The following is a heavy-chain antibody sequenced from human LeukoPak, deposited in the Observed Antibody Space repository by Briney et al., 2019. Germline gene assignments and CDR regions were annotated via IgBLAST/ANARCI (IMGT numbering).Heavy chain of an antibody. CDR2: INHSGST. D-gene: IGHD3-22*01. CDR1: GGSFSGYY. V-gene: IGHV4-34*01. J-gene: IGHJ4*02. CDR3: ARGRESSGYYFVY. Sequence: SETLSLTCAVYGGSFSGYYWSWIRQPPGKGLEWIGGINHSGSTNYNPSLKSRVTITVDTSKNQFSLKLSSVTAADTAVYYCARGRESSGYYFVYWGQGTLVTVSS.